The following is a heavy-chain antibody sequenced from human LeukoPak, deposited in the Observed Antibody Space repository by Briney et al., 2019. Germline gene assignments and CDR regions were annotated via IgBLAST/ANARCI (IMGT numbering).Heavy chain of an antibody. CDR2: IRYDGGNK. J-gene: IGHJ4*02. CDR3: AKDQAAAGTRYFDY. V-gene: IGHV3-30*02. Sequence: PGGSLRLSCAASGFTFSSYGMHWVRQAPGKGLEWVAFIRYDGGNKYYADSVKGRFTISRDNSKNTLYLQMNSLRAEDTAVYYCAKDQAAAGTRYFDYWGQGTLVTVSS. D-gene: IGHD6-13*01. CDR1: GFTFSSYG.